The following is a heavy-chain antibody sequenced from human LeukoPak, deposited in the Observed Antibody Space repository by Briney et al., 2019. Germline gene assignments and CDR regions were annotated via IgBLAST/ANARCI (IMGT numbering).Heavy chain of an antibody. J-gene: IGHJ4*02. CDR2: INLSGNTV. V-gene: IGHV3-11*01. Sequence: GGSLTLSCAASGFTFSEYYMIWIRQAPGKGLEWVSYINLSGNTVYYEDSVKGRFTFSRDNAKNPLYLEMNSLRAEDTAVYYCARNPYIDVWGQGALVTVSS. CDR3: ARNPYIDV. CDR1: GFTFSEYY.